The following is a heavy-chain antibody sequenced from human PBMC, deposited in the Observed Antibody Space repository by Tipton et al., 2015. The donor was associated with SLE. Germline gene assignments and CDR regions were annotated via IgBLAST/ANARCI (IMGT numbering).Heavy chain of an antibody. CDR3: ARGYSSGWGYFDY. CDR1: GDSFSGYY. J-gene: IGHJ4*02. V-gene: IGHV4-34*01. CDR2: VYHSGST. D-gene: IGHD6-19*01. Sequence: TLSLTCAVYGDSFSGYYWSWIRQPPGKGLEWIGEVYHSGSTNYNPSLKSRVTISVDTSKNQFSLKLSSVTAADTAVYFCARGYSSGWGYFDYWGQGTLVTVSS.